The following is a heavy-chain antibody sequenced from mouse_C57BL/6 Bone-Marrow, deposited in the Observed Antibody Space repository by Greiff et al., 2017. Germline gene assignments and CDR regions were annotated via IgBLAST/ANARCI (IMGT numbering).Heavy chain of an antibody. D-gene: IGHD2-5*01. CDR3: TVYYSNYDYAMDY. V-gene: IGHV6-3*01. CDR1: GFTFSNYW. Sequence: EVKVEESGGGLVQPGGSMKLSCVASGFTFSNYWMNWVRQSPEKGLEWVAQLRLKSDNHATHYSESVKGRFTISRDDSKSSVYLQMNNLSAEDTGIYYCTVYYSNYDYAMDYWGQGTSVTVSS. CDR2: LRLKSDNHAT. J-gene: IGHJ4*01.